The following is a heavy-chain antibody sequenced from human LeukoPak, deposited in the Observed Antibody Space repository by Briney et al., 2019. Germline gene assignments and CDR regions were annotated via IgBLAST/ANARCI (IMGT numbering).Heavy chain of an antibody. V-gene: IGHV3-30*18. CDR1: GFTFSSYG. J-gene: IGHJ4*02. CDR3: AKDRGGYYFDY. Sequence: GGSLRLSCAASGFTFSSYGMHWVRQAPGKGLEWVAVISYDGSNKYYADSVKGRFTISRDNSKNTLYLQMNSLRAEDTAVYYCAKDRGGYYFDYWGQGTLVTVSS. CDR2: ISYDGSNK.